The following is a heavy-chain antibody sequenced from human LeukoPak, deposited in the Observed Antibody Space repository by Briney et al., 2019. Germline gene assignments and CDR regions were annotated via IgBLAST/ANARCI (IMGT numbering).Heavy chain of an antibody. Sequence: GGSLRLSCAASGFTVSSNYMSWVRQAPGKGLEWVSVIYSGGSTYYADSVKGRFTISRDNSKNTLYLQMNSLRAEDTAVYYCAKGPDYYGSGGNYWGQGTLVTVSS. CDR3: AKGPDYYGSGGNY. CDR2: IYSGGST. D-gene: IGHD3-10*01. V-gene: IGHV3-53*01. CDR1: GFTVSSNY. J-gene: IGHJ4*02.